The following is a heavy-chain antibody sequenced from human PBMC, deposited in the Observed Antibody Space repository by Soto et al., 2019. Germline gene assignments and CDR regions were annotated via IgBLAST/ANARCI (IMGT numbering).Heavy chain of an antibody. D-gene: IGHD6-13*01. CDR1: GGSVSSDNYY. Sequence: QVQLQESGPGLVKPSETLSLTCTVSGGSVSSDNYYWSWIRQPPGKGLEWIGYVYYSGIPNYNPSLKSRVTISVDTSNNQFSLKLSSVTAADTAVYYCARANLAAAGTHYYWGPGTLVTVSS. CDR3: ARANLAAAGTHYY. CDR2: VYYSGIP. V-gene: IGHV4-61*01. J-gene: IGHJ4*02.